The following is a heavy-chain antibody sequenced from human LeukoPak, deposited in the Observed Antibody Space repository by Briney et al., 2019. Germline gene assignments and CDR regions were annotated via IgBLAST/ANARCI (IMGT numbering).Heavy chain of an antibody. CDR2: IYYSGST. V-gene: IGHV4-59*01. CDR3: ARDSPSGSYDY. J-gene: IGHJ4*02. CDR1: GGSISSYY. D-gene: IGHD1-26*01. Sequence: SETLSLTCTVSGGSISSYYWSWIRQPPGKGLEWIGCIYYSGSTNYNPSLKSRVTISVDTSKNQFSLKLSSVAAADTAVYYCARDSPSGSYDYWGQGTLVTVSS.